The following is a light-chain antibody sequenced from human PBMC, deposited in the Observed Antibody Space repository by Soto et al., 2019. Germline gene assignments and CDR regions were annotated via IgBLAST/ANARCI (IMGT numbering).Light chain of an antibody. V-gene: IGLV6-57*04. CDR3: QSYDSSNPCV. J-gene: IGLJ7*01. CDR1: SGSIASNY. Sequence: NFMLTQPHSVSESPGKTVTISCTRSSGSIASNYVQWYQQRPGSAPTTVIYADNQRPSGVPDRFSGSIDSSSNSASLTISGLKTEDEADYYCQSYDSSNPCVFGGGTQLTVL. CDR2: ADN.